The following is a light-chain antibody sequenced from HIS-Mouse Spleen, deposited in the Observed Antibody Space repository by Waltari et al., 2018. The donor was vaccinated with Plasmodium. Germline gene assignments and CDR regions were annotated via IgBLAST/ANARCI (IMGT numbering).Light chain of an antibody. CDR1: QSVSSY. V-gene: IGKV3-11*01. CDR2: DAS. Sequence: EIVLTHSPATLSLSPGERATLSCRASQSVSSYLAWYQQKPGQAPRLLIYDASNRATGIPARFRGSGSGTDFTLTISSLEPEDFAVYYCQQRSNWLTFGGGTKVEIK. CDR3: QQRSNWLT. J-gene: IGKJ4*01.